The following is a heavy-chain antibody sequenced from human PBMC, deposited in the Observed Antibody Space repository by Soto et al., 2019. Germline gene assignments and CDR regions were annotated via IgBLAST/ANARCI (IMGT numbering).Heavy chain of an antibody. CDR1: GFPLSNAW. CDR3: TTDIAFQGIAADGPGGYYYYGMDV. D-gene: IGHD6-13*01. V-gene: IGHV3-15*01. CDR2: IKSKTDGGTT. J-gene: IGHJ6*02. Sequence: GXSLRLACAASGFPLSNAWMGWVRQAPGKGLEWVGRIKSKTDGGTTDYAAPVKGRFTISRDDSKNTLYLQMNSLKTEDTAVYYCTTDIAFQGIAADGPGGYYYYGMDVWGQRTTVTVSS.